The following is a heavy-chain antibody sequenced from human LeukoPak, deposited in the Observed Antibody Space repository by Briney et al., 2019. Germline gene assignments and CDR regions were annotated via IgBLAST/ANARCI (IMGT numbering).Heavy chain of an antibody. CDR1: GGTFSSYA. Sequence: SVKVSCKASGGTFSSYAISWVRQAPGQGLEWMGRIIPILGIANYAQKFQGRVTITADKSTSTAYMELSSLRSEDTAVYYCARDRDVVHPLGYWGQGTLVTVSS. V-gene: IGHV1-69*04. CDR3: ARDRDVVHPLGY. D-gene: IGHD2-15*01. CDR2: IIPILGIA. J-gene: IGHJ4*02.